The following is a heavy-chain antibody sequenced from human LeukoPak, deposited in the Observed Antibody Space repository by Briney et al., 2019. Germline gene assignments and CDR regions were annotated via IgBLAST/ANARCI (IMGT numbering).Heavy chain of an antibody. D-gene: IGHD3-10*01. V-gene: IGHV4-34*01. CDR2: INHSGNT. CDR3: ARGGHYYGSGSSHLDGDFDY. CDR1: GGSFSAYY. J-gene: IGHJ4*02. Sequence: SETLSLTCAVYGGSFSAYYWSCIRHPPGKRLEWVGEINHSGNTKYNPSPQSRVTILLDTSKTQLSLNLSSVTAADTAVYYCARGGHYYGSGSSHLDGDFDYWGQGTLVTVSS.